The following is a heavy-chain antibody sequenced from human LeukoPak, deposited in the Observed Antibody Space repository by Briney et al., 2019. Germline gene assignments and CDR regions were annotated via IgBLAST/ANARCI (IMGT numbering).Heavy chain of an antibody. V-gene: IGHV3-30*18. CDR3: AKVDRGGSGSYLPFDY. J-gene: IGHJ4*02. CDR2: ISYDGSNK. Sequence: GRSLRLSCAAPGFTFSSYGMHWVRQAPGKGLEWVAVISYDGSNKYYADSVKGRFTISRDNSKNTLYLQMNSLRAEDTAVYYCAKVDRGGSGSYLPFDYWGQGTLVTVSS. D-gene: IGHD3-10*01. CDR1: GFTFSSYG.